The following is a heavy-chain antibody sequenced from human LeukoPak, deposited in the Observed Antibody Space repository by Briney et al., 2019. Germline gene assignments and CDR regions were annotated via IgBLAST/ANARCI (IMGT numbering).Heavy chain of an antibody. J-gene: IGHJ6*03. Sequence: GSSVKVSCKASGGTFSSYAISWVRQAPGQGLEWMGGIIPIFGTANYAQNFQGRVTITADKSTSTAYMELSSLGSEDTAIYYCAKGRGRLNVNRGVYNYHYYMEVWGTGTTVIVS. CDR3: AKGRGRLNVNRGVYNYHYYMEV. D-gene: IGHD3-10*01. CDR1: GGTFSSYA. CDR2: IIPIFGTA. V-gene: IGHV1-69*06.